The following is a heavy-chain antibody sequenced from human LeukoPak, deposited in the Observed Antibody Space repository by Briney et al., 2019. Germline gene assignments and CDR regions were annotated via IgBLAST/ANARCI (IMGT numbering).Heavy chain of an antibody. V-gene: IGHV1-3*01. CDR1: GYTFTSYA. CDR3: AGDGEGDDYVWGSYRSRGFDP. Sequence: ASVKVSCKASGYTFTSYAMHWVRQAPGQRLEWMGWINAGNGNTKYSQKLQGRVTITRDTSASTAYMELSSLRSEDTAVYYCAGDGEGDDYVWGSYRSRGFDPWGQGTLVTVSS. D-gene: IGHD3-16*02. CDR2: INAGNGNT. J-gene: IGHJ5*02.